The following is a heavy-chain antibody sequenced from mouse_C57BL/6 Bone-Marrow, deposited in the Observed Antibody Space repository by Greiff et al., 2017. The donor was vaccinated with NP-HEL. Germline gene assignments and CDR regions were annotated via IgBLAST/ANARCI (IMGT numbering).Heavy chain of an antibody. CDR1: GYTFTSYW. CDR3: ARRGLYGYEGYFDY. Sequence: QVQLQQPGAELVKPGASVKMSCKASGYTFTSYWITWVKQRPGQGLEWIGDIYPGSGSTNYNEKFKSKATLTVDTSSSTAYMQLSSLTSKDSAVYDCARRGLYGYEGYFDYWGQGTTLTVSS. D-gene: IGHD2-2*01. CDR2: IYPGSGST. V-gene: IGHV1-55*01. J-gene: IGHJ2*01.